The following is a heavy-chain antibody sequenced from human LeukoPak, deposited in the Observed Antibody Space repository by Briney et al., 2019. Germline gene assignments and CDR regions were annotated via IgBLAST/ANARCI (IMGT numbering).Heavy chain of an antibody. D-gene: IGHD3/OR15-3a*01. CDR3: AKAHLLDWLLPFDY. J-gene: IGHJ4*02. CDR1: GFTFSTYA. Sequence: GGSLRLSCAASGFTFSTYAMSWVRQAPGKGLEWVSAISGRGGSTHYADSVKGRFTISRDNSKNTLYLQMNSLRGEDTGVYYCAKAHLLDWLLPFDYWGQGTLVTVSS. CDR2: ISGRGGST. V-gene: IGHV3-23*01.